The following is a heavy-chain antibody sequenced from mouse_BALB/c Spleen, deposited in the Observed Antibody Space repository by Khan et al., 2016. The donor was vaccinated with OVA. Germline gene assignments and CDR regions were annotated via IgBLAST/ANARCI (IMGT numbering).Heavy chain of an antibody. J-gene: IGHJ4*01. V-gene: IGHV2-6-7*01. Sequence: QVQLKESGPGLVAPSQSLSITCTVSGFSLTGYGVNWVRQPPGKGLEWLGMIWGDGSTDYNSALKSRLSITKDNSKSQVFLKMNSLQTDDTAMYFGARDYYANGRDAMEYWGQGNPVTVSS. CDR3: ARDYYANGRDAMEY. D-gene: IGHD2-1*01. CDR1: GFSLTGYG. CDR2: IWGDGST.